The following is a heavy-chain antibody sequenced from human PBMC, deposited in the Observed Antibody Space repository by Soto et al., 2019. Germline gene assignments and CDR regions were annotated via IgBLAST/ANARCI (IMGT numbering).Heavy chain of an antibody. V-gene: IGHV4-61*01. Sequence: KTSETLSLTCTVSGGSVSSGSYYWSWIRQPPGKGLEWIGYIYYSGSTNYNPSLKSRVTISVDTSKNQFSLKLSSVTAADTAVYYCAREQSNIAARVNWFDPWGQGTLVTVS. CDR1: GGSVSSGSYY. CDR2: IYYSGST. CDR3: AREQSNIAARVNWFDP. J-gene: IGHJ5*02. D-gene: IGHD6-6*01.